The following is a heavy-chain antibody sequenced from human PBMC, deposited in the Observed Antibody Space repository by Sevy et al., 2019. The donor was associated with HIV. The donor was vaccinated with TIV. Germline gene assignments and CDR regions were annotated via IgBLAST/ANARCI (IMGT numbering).Heavy chain of an antibody. D-gene: IGHD3-9*01. V-gene: IGHV3-30-3*01. CDR3: ARDLNILTGYYNGGLDP. Sequence: GGSLRLSCAASGFTFSSYAMHWVRQAPGKGLEWVAVISYDGSNKYYADSVKGRFTISRDNSKNTLYLQMNSLRAEDTAVYYCARDLNILTGYYNGGLDPWGQRTLVTVSS. J-gene: IGHJ5*02. CDR2: ISYDGSNK. CDR1: GFTFSSYA.